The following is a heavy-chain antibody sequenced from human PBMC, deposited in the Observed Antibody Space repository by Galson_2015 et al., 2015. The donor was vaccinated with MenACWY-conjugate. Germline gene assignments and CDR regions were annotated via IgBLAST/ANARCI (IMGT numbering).Heavy chain of an antibody. CDR3: ARDLGFYCSHNDCYSPY. CDR1: GFTFNNYW. Sequence: SLRLSCAASGFTFNNYWMSWVRQVPGKGPEWVANIKQDGSEKYYVDSVRGRFTISRDNAKSSLSLQMNSLRAEDTAVYYRARDLGFYCSHNDCYSPYWGQGTLVTVSS. J-gene: IGHJ4*02. D-gene: IGHD2-15*01. V-gene: IGHV3-7*03. CDR2: IKQDGSEK.